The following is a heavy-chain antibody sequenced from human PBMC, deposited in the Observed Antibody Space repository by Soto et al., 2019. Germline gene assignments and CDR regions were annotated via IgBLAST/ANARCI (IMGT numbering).Heavy chain of an antibody. J-gene: IGHJ4*02. CDR2: ISTNGGST. D-gene: IGHD3-22*01. CDR1: GFTFSIYA. V-gene: IGHV3-64D*06. CDR3: VKGEYYYDSSGYYPFDY. Sequence: GGSLRLSCSASGFTFSIYAMHWVRQAPGKGLEYVSSISTNGGSTDYADYVKGRFTISRDNSKNTVYLQMSSLRAEDTAVYYCVKGEYYYDSSGYYPFDYWGQGTLVTVSS.